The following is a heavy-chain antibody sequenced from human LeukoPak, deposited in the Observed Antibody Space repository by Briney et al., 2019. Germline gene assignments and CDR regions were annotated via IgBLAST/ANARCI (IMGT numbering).Heavy chain of an antibody. J-gene: IGHJ3*02. V-gene: IGHV3-30*03. CDR1: GFTFSSYG. D-gene: IGHD1-26*01. CDR2: ISYDGSNK. CDR3: AREGAAWDSGSSHHPGDDAFDI. Sequence: PGGSLRLSCAASGFTFSSYGMHWVRQAPGKGLEWVAVISYDGSNKYYADSVKGRFTISRDNSKNTLYLQMGSLRAEDMAVYYCAREGAAWDSGSSHHPGDDAFDIWGRGTMVTVSP.